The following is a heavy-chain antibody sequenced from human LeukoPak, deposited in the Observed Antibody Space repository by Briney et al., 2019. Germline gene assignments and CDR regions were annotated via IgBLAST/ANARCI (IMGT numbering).Heavy chain of an antibody. CDR1: VGSIISGVYS. V-gene: IGHV4-30-2*01. CDR3: AGLTTTAWYFDL. CDR2: IYHSGST. D-gene: IGHD1-26*01. J-gene: IGHJ2*01. Sequence: PSETLSLTCAVSVGSIISGVYSWSWIRQPPGKGLEWIGYIYHSGSTYYNPSLKSRVTMSLDRSKNQFSLKVSSVTAADTAVYYCAGLTTTAWYFDLWGRGTLVTVSS.